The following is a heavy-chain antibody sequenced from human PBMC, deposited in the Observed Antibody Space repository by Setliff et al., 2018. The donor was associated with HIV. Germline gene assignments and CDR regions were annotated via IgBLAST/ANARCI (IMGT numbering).Heavy chain of an antibody. D-gene: IGHD1-1*01. CDR2: IKSDGRIT. Sequence: PGGSLRLSCAASDFTVTNAWMNWVRQAPGKGLEWVSRIKSDGRITNYADAVKGRFTISRDNSRNTLFLQLNTLRPEDTAVYFCASARIPTGGTSTSLDFWGQGALVTVSS. V-gene: IGHV3-74*01. J-gene: IGHJ4*02. CDR1: DFTVTNAW. CDR3: ASARIPTGGTSTSLDF.